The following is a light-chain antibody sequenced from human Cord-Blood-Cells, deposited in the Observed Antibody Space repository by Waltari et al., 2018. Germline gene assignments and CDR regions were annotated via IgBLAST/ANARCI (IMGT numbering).Light chain of an antibody. CDR3: CSYAGSSTYV. V-gene: IGLV2-23*02. CDR2: EVS. J-gene: IGLJ1*01. Sequence: QSALTQPASVSGSPGQSITISCTGTSSDVASYNHVSWYQQHPGKAPKLMIYEVSKRPSGVSNRFSGSKSGNTASLTISGLQAEDEADYYCCSYAGSSTYVFGTGTKVTVL. CDR1: SSDVASYNH.